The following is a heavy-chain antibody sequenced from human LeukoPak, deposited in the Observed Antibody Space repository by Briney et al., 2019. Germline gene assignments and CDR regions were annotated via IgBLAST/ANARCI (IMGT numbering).Heavy chain of an antibody. CDR2: ITGSGSST. Sequence: GGSLRLSCAASGFTFSKYAMSWVRQSPGKGMEWLSTITGSGSSTYYADSVKGRFTISRDNAKNSLYLQMNSLRAEDTAVYYCAREWYYYDSSGYLLNWFDPWGQGTLVTVSS. V-gene: IGHV3-23*01. CDR3: AREWYYYDSSGYLLNWFDP. J-gene: IGHJ5*02. CDR1: GFTFSKYA. D-gene: IGHD3-22*01.